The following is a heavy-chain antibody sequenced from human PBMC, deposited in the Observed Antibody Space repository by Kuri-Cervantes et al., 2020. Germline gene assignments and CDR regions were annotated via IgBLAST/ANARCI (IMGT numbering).Heavy chain of an antibody. J-gene: IGHJ4*02. D-gene: IGHD3-10*01. CDR3: AKVVAYGSGSYYND. CDR1: GFTFSSYS. CDR2: ISSSSSTI. Sequence: GGSLRLSCAASGFTFSSYSMNWVRQAPGKGLEWVSYISSSSSTIYYADSVKGRFTISRDNSKNTLYLQMNSLRAEDTAVYYCAKVVAYGSGSYYNDWGQGTLVTVSS. V-gene: IGHV3-48*01.